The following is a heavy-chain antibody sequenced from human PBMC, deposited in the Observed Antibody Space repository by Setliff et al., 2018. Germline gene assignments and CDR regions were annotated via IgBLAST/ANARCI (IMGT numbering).Heavy chain of an antibody. D-gene: IGHD1-7*01. CDR1: GFTLSNYW. V-gene: IGHV3-30*03. CDR2: ISYDGSRK. J-gene: IGHJ4*02. Sequence: GGSLRLSCAASGFTLSNYWMTWVRQAPGKGLEWVAVISYDGSRKFHADSVKGRFTISRDNAKNTLYLQMNSLRAEDTAVFYCVAVRWNYPTVWGQGTLVTVSS. CDR3: VAVRWNYPTV.